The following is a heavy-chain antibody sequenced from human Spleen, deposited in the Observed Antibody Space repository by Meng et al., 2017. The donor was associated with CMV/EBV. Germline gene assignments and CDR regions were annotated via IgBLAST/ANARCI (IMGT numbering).Heavy chain of an antibody. D-gene: IGHD2-2*02. Sequence: SYGMHWVRQAPGKGLEWVAFIRYDGSNKYYADSVKGRFTISRDNSKNTLYLQMNSLRAEDTAVYYCAKDGPDCSSTSCYIGMNWFGPWGQGTLVTVSS. CDR3: AKDGPDCSSTSCYIGMNWFGP. CDR2: IRYDGSNK. J-gene: IGHJ5*02. CDR1: SYG. V-gene: IGHV3-30*02.